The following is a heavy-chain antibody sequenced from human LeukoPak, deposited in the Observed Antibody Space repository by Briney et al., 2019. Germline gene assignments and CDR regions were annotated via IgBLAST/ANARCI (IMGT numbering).Heavy chain of an antibody. V-gene: IGHV1-18*01. CDR2: ISAYNGNT. J-gene: IGHJ5*02. CDR1: GYTFTSYG. Sequence: ASVKVSCKASGYTFTSYGISWVRQAPGQGLEWMGWISAYNGNTNYAQKLQGRVTMTTDTSTSTAYMELRSLRSDDTAVYCCAGESHRDWFAPWGGEPLFPVSS. D-gene: IGHD3-10*01. CDR3: AGESHRDWFAP.